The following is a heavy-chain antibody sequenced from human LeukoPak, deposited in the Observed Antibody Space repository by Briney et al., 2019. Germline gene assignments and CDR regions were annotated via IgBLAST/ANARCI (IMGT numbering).Heavy chain of an antibody. J-gene: IGHJ4*02. D-gene: IGHD3-10*01. V-gene: IGHV3-23*05. CDR1: GYTFSGYA. CDR3: AKGGFGVYYFDH. Sequence: PWGSLRLSCEASGYTFSGYAMSWVRQAPGKGLEWVAAMSHAGSFKYYGDSVTGRFTIFRDNSKNTLYLQMNSLRDEDTAVYYCAKGGFGVYYFDHWGQGTLVTVSS. CDR2: MSHAGSFK.